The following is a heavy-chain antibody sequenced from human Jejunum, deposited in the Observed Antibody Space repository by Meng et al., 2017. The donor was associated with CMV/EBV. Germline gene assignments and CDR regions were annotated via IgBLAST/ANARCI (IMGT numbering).Heavy chain of an antibody. J-gene: IGHJ4*02. D-gene: IGHD1-26*01. CDR2: INQDGSEK. V-gene: IGHV3-7*01. Sequence: SVFTFSTYWMSLVRQAAGEGLEWVANINQDGSEKNYVDSVKGRFTISRDNAKNSLFLQMNSLGAEDTAVYYCATHWRGTGSYCLDYWGQGTLVTVSS. CDR3: ATHWRGTGSYCLDY. CDR1: VFTFSTYW.